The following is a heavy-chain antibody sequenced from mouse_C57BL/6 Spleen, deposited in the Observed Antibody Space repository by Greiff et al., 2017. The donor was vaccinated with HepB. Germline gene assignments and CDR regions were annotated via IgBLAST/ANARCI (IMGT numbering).Heavy chain of an antibody. CDR1: GYTFTSYW. V-gene: IGHV1-69*01. J-gene: IGHJ1*03. D-gene: IGHD1-1*01. CDR3: ARRVAVGGYFDV. Sequence: QVQLKESGAELVMPGASVKLSCKASGYTFTSYWMHWVKQRPGQGLEWIGEIDPSDSYTNYNQKFKGKSTLTVDKSSSTAYMQLSSLTSEDSAVYYCARRVAVGGYFDVWGTGTTVTVSS. CDR2: IDPSDSYT.